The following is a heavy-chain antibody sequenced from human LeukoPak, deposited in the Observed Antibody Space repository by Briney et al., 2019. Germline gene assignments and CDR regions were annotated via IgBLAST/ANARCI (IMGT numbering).Heavy chain of an antibody. D-gene: IGHD3-16*01. CDR1: GFIFSSYS. CDR3: ARGSSRLGYYFDY. CDR2: ISSSSGYI. V-gene: IGHV3-21*01. Sequence: PGGSLRLSCAASGFIFSSYSMNWVRQAPGKGLEWVSFISSSSGYIYYADSVRGRFTLSRDNAKNSLYLQMHSLRAEDTAVYYCARGSSRLGYYFDYWGQGTLVTVSS. J-gene: IGHJ4*02.